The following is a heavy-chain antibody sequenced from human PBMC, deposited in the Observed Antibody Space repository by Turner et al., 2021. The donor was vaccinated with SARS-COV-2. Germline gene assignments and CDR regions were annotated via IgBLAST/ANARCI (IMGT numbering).Heavy chain of an antibody. CDR2: IYYSGST. D-gene: IGHD5-18*01. CDR3: ARLMDTAMDYYGMDV. CDR1: GGSISSSTYY. V-gene: IGHV4-39*01. Sequence: QLQLQESGPGLVKPSETLSLTRTVSGGSISSSTYYWGWIRQPPGKGLEWIGNIYYSGSTYYNPSLKSRVTISVDTSKNQFSLKLSSVTAADTAVYYCARLMDTAMDYYGMDVWGQGTTDTVSS. J-gene: IGHJ6*02.